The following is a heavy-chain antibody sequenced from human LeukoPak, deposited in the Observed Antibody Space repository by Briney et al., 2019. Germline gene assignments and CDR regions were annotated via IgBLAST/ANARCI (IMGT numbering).Heavy chain of an antibody. Sequence: GGSLRLSCAASGYTFSSYSMNWVRQVPGKGLEWVSSISSSSSYIYYADSVKGRFTISRDNAKNSLYLQMNSLRAEDTAVYYCAREDIVVVPAAAYYYYGMDVWGQGTTVTVSS. CDR1: GYTFSSYS. CDR2: ISSSSSYI. D-gene: IGHD2-2*01. J-gene: IGHJ6*02. V-gene: IGHV3-21*01. CDR3: AREDIVVVPAAAYYYYGMDV.